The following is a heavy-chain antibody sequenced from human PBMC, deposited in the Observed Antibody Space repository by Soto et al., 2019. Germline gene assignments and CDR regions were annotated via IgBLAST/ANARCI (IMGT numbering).Heavy chain of an antibody. V-gene: IGHV1-2*02. J-gene: IGHJ2*01. D-gene: IGHD3-9*01. Sequence: QVQLVQSGAEVKKPGASVKVSCTTYGYTFSDYFLHWVRQAPGQGPEWMGFINPKRGGTEYAPKSQGRVTMTRDTSSSTVYMYLSGLTSDDTAIYYCARDSGIPGRYWYFGLWGRGTLVTVSS. CDR1: GYTFSDYF. CDR2: INPKRGGT. CDR3: ARDSGIPGRYWYFGL.